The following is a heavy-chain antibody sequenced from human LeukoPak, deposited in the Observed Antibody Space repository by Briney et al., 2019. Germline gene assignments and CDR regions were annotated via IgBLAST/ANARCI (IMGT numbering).Heavy chain of an antibody. Sequence: GGSLRLSCAASGFTFDNYRMSWVRQAPGKGLEWVSTVNADGGNTYYADSVKGRFTISRGNSKSTLILQMNSLRVEDTALYYCTKRVKYGGTWDHFADWGQGTLVTVSS. D-gene: IGHD1-26*01. V-gene: IGHV3-23*01. CDR1: GFTFDNYR. CDR2: VNADGGNT. J-gene: IGHJ4*02. CDR3: TKRVKYGGTWDHFAD.